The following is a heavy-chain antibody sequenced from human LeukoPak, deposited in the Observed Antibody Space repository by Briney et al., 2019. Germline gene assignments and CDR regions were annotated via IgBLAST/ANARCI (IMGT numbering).Heavy chain of an antibody. CDR2: VYHTGST. Sequence: PSETLSLTCNVSGGSLTTHYWSWVRQSPDKGLEWIGQVYHTGSTHYNPSLRSRFTISVDTSKNKVLLTLTSVTDADTAVYYCAREGRWGMKYYFDSWGPGTRVIVSS. J-gene: IGHJ4*02. CDR3: AREGRWGMKYYFDS. V-gene: IGHV4-59*11. CDR1: GGSLTTHY. D-gene: IGHD4-23*01.